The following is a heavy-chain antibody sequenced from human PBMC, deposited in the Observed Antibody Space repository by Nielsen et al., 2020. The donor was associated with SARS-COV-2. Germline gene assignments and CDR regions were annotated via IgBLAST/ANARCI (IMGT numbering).Heavy chain of an antibody. Sequence: GESLKISCAASGFTLSDSSMNWVRQASGKGLEWLGRIRSKANDYATEYPASVKGRFFISRDDSKNTAYLLMNSLKTDDTAVYYCTRVNPSSGSWFDAFDIWGQGTLVTVSS. CDR1: GFTLSDSS. J-gene: IGHJ3*02. D-gene: IGHD6-25*01. CDR3: TRVNPSSGSWFDAFDI. CDR2: IRSKANDYAT. V-gene: IGHV3-73*01.